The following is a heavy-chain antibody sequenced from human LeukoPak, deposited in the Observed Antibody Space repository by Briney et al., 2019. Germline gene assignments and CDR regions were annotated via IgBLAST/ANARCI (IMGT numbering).Heavy chain of an antibody. V-gene: IGHV4-59*01. Sequence: KPSETLSLTCTVSGGSISSYYWSWIRQPPGKGLEWIGYIYYSGSTNYNPSLKSRVTISVDTSKNQFSLKLSSVTAADTAVYYCARGRYYYDSSSYYDYWGQGTLVTVSS. CDR1: GGSISSYY. CDR3: ARGRYYYDSSSYYDY. D-gene: IGHD3-22*01. J-gene: IGHJ4*02. CDR2: IYYSGST.